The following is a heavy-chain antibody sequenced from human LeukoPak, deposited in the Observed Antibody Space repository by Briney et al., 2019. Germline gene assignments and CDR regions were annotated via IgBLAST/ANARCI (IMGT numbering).Heavy chain of an antibody. J-gene: IGHJ4*02. CDR3: ARHPSRPPLAGSLDY. Sequence: PSQTLSLTCTVSGGSISSGDYYWSWIRQPPGKGLEWIGYIYYSGSTYYNPSLKSRVTISVDTSKNQFSLKLSSVTAADTAVYYCARHPSRPPLAGSLDYWGQGTLVTVSS. CDR1: GGSISSGDYY. D-gene: IGHD6-19*01. V-gene: IGHV4-30-4*01. CDR2: IYYSGST.